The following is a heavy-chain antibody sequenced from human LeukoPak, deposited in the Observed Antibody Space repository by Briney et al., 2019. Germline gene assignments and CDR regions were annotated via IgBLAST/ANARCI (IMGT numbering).Heavy chain of an antibody. V-gene: IGHV5-51*01. CDR3: ARHTSSWSNDPLDY. CDR2: IYPGDSDT. Sequence: GESLKISCKGSGYSFTNHWIGWVRQMPGKGLEWMGIIYPGDSDTRYSPSFQGQVTISADKSISTAYLQWSSLKAPDTAIYYCARHTSSWSNDPLDYWGQGTLVTVSS. D-gene: IGHD2-2*01. CDR1: GYSFTNHW. J-gene: IGHJ4*02.